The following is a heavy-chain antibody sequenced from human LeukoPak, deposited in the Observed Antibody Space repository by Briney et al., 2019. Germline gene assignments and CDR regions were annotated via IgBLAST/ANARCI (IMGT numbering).Heavy chain of an antibody. J-gene: IGHJ5*02. CDR2: INPNSGGT. V-gene: IGHV1-2*06. Sequence: GESLKISCKGSGYTFTGYYMHWVRQAPGQGLEWMGRINPNSGGTNYAQKFQGRVTMTRDTSISTAYMELSRLRSDDTAVYYCARSLYCSSTSCNWFDPWGQGTLVTVSS. CDR3: ARSLYCSSTSCNWFDP. CDR1: GYTFTGYY. D-gene: IGHD2-2*01.